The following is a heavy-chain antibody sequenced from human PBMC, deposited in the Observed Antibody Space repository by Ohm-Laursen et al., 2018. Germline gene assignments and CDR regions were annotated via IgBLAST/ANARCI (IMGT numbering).Heavy chain of an antibody. CDR1: GFTFSSYS. CDR2: ISGKSSTK. D-gene: IGHD6-19*01. V-gene: IGHV3-48*01. CDR3: AGDSSGEQWPHYCGY. Sequence: SLRLSCAASGFTFSSYSMNWVRQAPGKGLEWVSYISGKSSTKYYADSVKGRFTISRDNAKNSLYLQMNSLRAEDTAVYYCAGDSSGEQWPHYCGYWGQGTLVTVSS. J-gene: IGHJ4*02.